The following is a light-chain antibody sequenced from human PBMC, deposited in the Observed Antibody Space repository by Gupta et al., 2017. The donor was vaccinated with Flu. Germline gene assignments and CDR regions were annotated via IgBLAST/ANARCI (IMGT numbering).Light chain of an antibody. J-gene: IGKJ2*03. CDR2: DAS. CDR3: QHYVSSPGS. CDR1: QSVSSSY. V-gene: IGKV3D-20*01. Sequence: EIVLTQSPATLSLSPGERATLSCGASQSVSSSYLAWYQQKPGLAPRLLIYDASGGSGTDFTLTISRLEPEDFAVYYCQHYVSSPGSFGQGTKLEIK.